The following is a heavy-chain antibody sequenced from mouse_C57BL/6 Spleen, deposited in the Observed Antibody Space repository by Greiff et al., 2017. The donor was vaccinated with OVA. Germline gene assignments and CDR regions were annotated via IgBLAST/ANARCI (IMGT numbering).Heavy chain of an antibody. J-gene: IGHJ3*01. Sequence: QVQLQQSGAELVRPGASVTLSCKASGYTFTDYEMHWVKQTPVHGLEWIGAIDPETGGTAYNQKFKGKAILTADKSSSTAYMELRSLTSEDSAVYYCTRKGYGSSYQAWFAYWGQGTLVTVSA. CDR3: TRKGYGSSYQAWFAY. V-gene: IGHV1-15*01. CDR2: IDPETGGT. CDR1: GYTFTDYE. D-gene: IGHD1-1*01.